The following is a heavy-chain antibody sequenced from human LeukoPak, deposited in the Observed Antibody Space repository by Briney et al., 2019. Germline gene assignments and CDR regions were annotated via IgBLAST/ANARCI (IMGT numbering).Heavy chain of an antibody. CDR1: GFTFSSYW. V-gene: IGHV3-74*01. D-gene: IGHD1-1*01. J-gene: IGHJ4*02. Sequence: GGSLRLSCAASGFTFSSYWMHWVRQAPGKGLVCVSRIKSDGSSTSYADSVKGRFTISRYDAKNTLYLQMNSLRAEDTAVYYCARAYNSHFDYWGQGALVTVSS. CDR3: ARAYNSHFDY. CDR2: IKSDGSST.